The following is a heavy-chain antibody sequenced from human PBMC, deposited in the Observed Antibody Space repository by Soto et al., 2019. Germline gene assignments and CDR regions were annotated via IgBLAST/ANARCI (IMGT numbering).Heavy chain of an antibody. CDR2: IYYSGST. CDR1: GGSISSSSYY. D-gene: IGHD3-10*01. CDR3: ARLESYFGSGSYYNGGYNGSAP. V-gene: IGHV4-39*07. Sequence: SETLSLTCTVSGGSISSSSYYWGWIRQPPGKGLEWIGSIYYSGSTYYNPSLKSRVTISVDTSKNQFSLKLSSVTAADTAVYYWARLESYFGSGSYYNGGYNGSAPWGKGTLVTVSS. J-gene: IGHJ5*02.